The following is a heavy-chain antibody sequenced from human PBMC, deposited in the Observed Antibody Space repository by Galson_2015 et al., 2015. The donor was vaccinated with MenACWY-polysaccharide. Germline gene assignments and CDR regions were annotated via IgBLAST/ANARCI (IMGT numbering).Heavy chain of an antibody. V-gene: IGHV3-7*01. Sequence: SLRLSCAASGFTFSSYWMTWVRQAPGKGLEWVANIKKDGSEKYYVDSVKGRFTISGDNSKNSLYLQMHSLRAEDTAVYSCARGHYGMDVWGQGTTVTVSS. CDR2: IKKDGSEK. CDR1: GFTFSSYW. J-gene: IGHJ6*02. CDR3: ARGHYGMDV.